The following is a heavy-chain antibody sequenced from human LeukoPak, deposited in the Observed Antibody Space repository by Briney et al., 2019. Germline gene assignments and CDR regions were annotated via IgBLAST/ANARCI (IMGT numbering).Heavy chain of an antibody. J-gene: IGHJ3*02. V-gene: IGHV3-9*01. CDR1: GFDFGDYA. Sequence: GGSLRLSCAASGFDFGDYAMHWVRQAPGKGLEWVSSISWNSSKIYYADSVKGRFSISRDNAKNSFYLHMNSLTVEDTALYYCAKAVVWTTAFDSWGQGTMVTVSS. CDR3: AKAVVWTTAFDS. CDR2: ISWNSSKI. D-gene: IGHD1-1*01.